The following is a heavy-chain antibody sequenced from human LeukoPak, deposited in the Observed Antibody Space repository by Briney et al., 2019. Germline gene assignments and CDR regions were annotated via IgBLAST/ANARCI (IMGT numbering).Heavy chain of an antibody. CDR3: ARPSTFYYDSSNYYPDAFDI. CDR2: INPNSGGT. Sequence: ASVKVSCKASGYTFTDYYMNWVRQAPGQGLEWLGWINPNSGGTNYAQKFQGRVTMTRDTSTSTAYMELRRLAPDDTAVYCCARPSTFYYDSSNYYPDAFDIWGRGTMVTVSS. CDR1: GYTFTDYY. D-gene: IGHD3-22*01. J-gene: IGHJ3*02. V-gene: IGHV1-2*02.